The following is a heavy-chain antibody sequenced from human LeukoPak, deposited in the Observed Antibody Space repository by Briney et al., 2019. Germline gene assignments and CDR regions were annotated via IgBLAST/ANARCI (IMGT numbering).Heavy chain of an antibody. CDR1: GLTFSSYA. CDR2: ISYDGSNK. V-gene: IGHV3-30-3*01. D-gene: IGHD3-22*01. J-gene: IGHJ4*02. Sequence: GGSLRLSCAASGLTFSSYAMHWVRQAPGKGLGWVAVISYDGSNKYYADSVKGRFTISRDNSKNTLYLQMNSLRAEDPAVYYCASHYDTSGYHYFDFRGQGTLVTVSS. CDR3: ASHYDTSGYHYFDF.